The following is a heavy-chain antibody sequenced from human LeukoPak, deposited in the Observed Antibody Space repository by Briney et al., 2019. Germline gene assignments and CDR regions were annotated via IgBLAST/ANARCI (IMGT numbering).Heavy chain of an antibody. CDR3: ASKLYSNRRDKGWYFDL. CDR2: IGTAGDT. D-gene: IGHD4-11*01. Sequence: PGGSLRLSCAASGFTFSSYDMHWVRHATGKGLEWVSAIGTAGDTYYPGSVKGRFTISRENAKNSLYLQMNSLRAGDTAVYYCASKLYSNRRDKGWYFDLWGRGTLVTVSS. J-gene: IGHJ2*01. CDR1: GFTFSSYD. V-gene: IGHV3-13*01.